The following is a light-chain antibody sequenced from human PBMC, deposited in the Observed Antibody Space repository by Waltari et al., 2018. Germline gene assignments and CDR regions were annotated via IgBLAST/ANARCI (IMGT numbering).Light chain of an antibody. Sequence: DIVMTQSPDSLAVSLGERATINCKSSQSVLYSSNNKNYLAWYQQKPGQSPKLLIHCASTRESGVPDRFSGGGSGTEFTLTISSLQAEDVAVYYCQQYYSSPRTFGQGTKLEIK. J-gene: IGKJ2*01. CDR2: CAS. CDR3: QQYYSSPRT. V-gene: IGKV4-1*01. CDR1: QSVLYSSNNKNY.